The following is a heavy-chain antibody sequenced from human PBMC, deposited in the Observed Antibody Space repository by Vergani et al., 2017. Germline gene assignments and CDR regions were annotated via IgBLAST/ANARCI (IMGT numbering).Heavy chain of an antibody. V-gene: IGHV3-48*04. CDR2: ISSSSSTI. J-gene: IGHJ6*03. D-gene: IGHD3-10*01. Sequence: EVQLVESGGGLVKPGGSLRLSCAASGFTFSSYSMNWVRQAPGKGLEWVSYISSSSSTIYYADSVKGRFTISRDNAKNSLYLQMNSLRAEDTAVYYCARDRRGSYYGSGSYYDYYYYMDVWGKGTTVTVSS. CDR3: ARDRRGSYYGSGSYYDYYYYMDV. CDR1: GFTFSSYS.